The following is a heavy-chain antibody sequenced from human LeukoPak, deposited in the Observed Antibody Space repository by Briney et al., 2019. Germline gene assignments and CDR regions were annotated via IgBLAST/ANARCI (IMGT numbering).Heavy chain of an antibody. CDR1: GYTFTGYY. J-gene: IGHJ3*02. Sequence: ASVKVSCKASGYTFTGYYMHWVRQAPGQGLEWIGWINPNSGGTNYAQKFQGRVTMTRDTSISTAYMELSRLRSDDTAVYYCARDLAVAGTSGAFDIWGQGTMVTVSS. CDR2: INPNSGGT. D-gene: IGHD6-19*01. V-gene: IGHV1-2*02. CDR3: ARDLAVAGTSGAFDI.